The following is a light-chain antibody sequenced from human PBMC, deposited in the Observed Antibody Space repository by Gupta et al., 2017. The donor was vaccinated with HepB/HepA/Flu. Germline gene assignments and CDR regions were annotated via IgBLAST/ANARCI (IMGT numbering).Light chain of an antibody. V-gene: IGLV2-14*03. J-gene: IGLJ2*01. CDR2: DVS. CDR3: SSLTTKNTLV. CDR1: SSDIGAYNH. Sequence: SALPQPASVSGSLGQSITISCTGTSSDIGAYNHVSWYQQHPGKAPKLMIYDVSNRTAGVPNRFSGSKAGNTSSLTISGLQAEDEADYYCSSLTTKNTLVFGGGTKLTVL.